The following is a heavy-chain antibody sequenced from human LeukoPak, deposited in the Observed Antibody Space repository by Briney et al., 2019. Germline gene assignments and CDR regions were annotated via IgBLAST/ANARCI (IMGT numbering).Heavy chain of an antibody. CDR3: ARLLWFGDSDFDY. CDR1: GGTFSSYA. CDR2: IIPIFGTA. V-gene: IGHV1-69*13. Sequence: SVKVSCKASGGTFSSYAISWVRQAPGQGLEWMGGIIPIFGTANYAQKFRGRVTITADESTSTAYMELSSLRSEDTAVYYCARLLWFGDSDFDYWGQGTLVTVSS. J-gene: IGHJ4*02. D-gene: IGHD3-10*01.